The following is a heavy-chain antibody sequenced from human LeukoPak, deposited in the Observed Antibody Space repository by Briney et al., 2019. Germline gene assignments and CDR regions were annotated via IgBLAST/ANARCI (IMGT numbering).Heavy chain of an antibody. Sequence: GASVKVSCKASGGTFSSSAISWVRQAPGQGLEWMGGIIPIFGTANYAQKFQGRVTITTDESTSTAYMELSSLRSEDTAVYYCARAGYYDSSGYYYYFDYWGQGTLVTVSS. CDR1: GGTFSSSA. CDR3: ARAGYYDSSGYYYYFDY. J-gene: IGHJ4*02. CDR2: IIPIFGTA. D-gene: IGHD3-22*01. V-gene: IGHV1-69*05.